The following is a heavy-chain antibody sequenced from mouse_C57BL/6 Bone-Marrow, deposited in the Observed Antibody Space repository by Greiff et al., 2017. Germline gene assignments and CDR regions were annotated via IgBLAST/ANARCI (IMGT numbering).Heavy chain of an antibody. J-gene: IGHJ4*01. Sequence: EVMLVESGGDLVKPGGSLKLSCAASGFTFSSYGMSWVRQTPDKRLEWVATISSGGSYTYYPDSVKGRFTISRDNAQNTLYLQMSSLKSEDTAMYYCARQNGYYGAMDYWGQGTSVTVSS. CDR1: GFTFSSYG. V-gene: IGHV5-6*01. CDR3: ARQNGYYGAMDY. D-gene: IGHD2-3*01. CDR2: ISSGGSYT.